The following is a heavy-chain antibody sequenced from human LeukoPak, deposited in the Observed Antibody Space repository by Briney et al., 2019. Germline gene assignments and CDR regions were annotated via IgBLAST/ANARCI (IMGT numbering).Heavy chain of an antibody. Sequence: KPSETLSLTCTVSGGSISSYYWSWIRQPPGKGLEWIGYIYYSGSTNYNPSLKSRVTISVDTSKNQFSLKLSPVTAADTAVYYCARVPAATRGAWWFDPWGQGTLVTVPS. CDR2: IYYSGST. V-gene: IGHV4-59*01. CDR3: ARVPAATRGAWWFDP. D-gene: IGHD2-2*01. J-gene: IGHJ5*02. CDR1: GGSISSYY.